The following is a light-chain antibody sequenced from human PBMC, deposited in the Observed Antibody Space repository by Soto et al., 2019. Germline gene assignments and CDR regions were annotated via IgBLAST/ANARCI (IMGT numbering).Light chain of an antibody. CDR3: SPYAGSNIVV. V-gene: IGLV2-8*01. Sequence: QSALTQPPSASGSPGQSVTISCTGTSSDVGGYNFVSWYQQLPGKAPKLMIYEVSERPSGVPDRFSGSKSGNTASLTVSGLQAEDEADYYCSPYAGSNIVVFGGGTKLTVL. J-gene: IGLJ2*01. CDR1: SSDVGGYNF. CDR2: EVS.